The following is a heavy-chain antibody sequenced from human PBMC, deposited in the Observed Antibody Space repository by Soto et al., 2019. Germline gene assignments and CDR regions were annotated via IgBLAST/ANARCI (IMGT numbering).Heavy chain of an antibody. V-gene: IGHV3-33*01. CDR1: GFTFSSYG. CDR3: ARDQEKGADDAFDI. D-gene: IGHD3-16*01. CDR2: IWYDGSNK. Sequence: QVQLVESGGGVVQPGRSLRLSCAASGFTFSSYGMHWVRQAPGKGLEWVAVIWYDGSNKYYADSVKGRFTISRDNSKNTLYLQTNSLRAEDTAVYYCARDQEKGADDAFDIWGQGTMVTVSS. J-gene: IGHJ3*02.